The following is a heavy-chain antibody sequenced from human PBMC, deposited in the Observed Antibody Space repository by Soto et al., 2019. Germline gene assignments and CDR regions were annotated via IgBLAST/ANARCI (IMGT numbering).Heavy chain of an antibody. J-gene: IGHJ4*02. Sequence: QVQLQQWGAGLLKPSETLSLTCAVYGGSFSGYYWSWIRQPPGKGLEWIGEINHSGSTNYNPSLKSRVTISVDTSKNQFSLKLSSVTAADTAVYYWARGRYWFTMVRGPNGPIDYWGQGTLVTVSS. CDR3: ARGRYWFTMVRGPNGPIDY. D-gene: IGHD3-10*01. CDR2: INHSGST. CDR1: GGSFSGYY. V-gene: IGHV4-34*01.